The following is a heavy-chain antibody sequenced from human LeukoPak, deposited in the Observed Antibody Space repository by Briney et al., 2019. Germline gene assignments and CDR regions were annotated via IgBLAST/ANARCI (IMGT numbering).Heavy chain of an antibody. Sequence: SETLSLTCAVYGGSFSGYYWSWIRQPPGKGLEWIGEINHSGSTNYNPSLKSRVTISVDTSKNQFSLKLSSVTAAGTAVYYCARGFLTYYDFWSGPRSEYFQHWGQGTLVTVSS. D-gene: IGHD3-3*01. CDR1: GGSFSGYY. CDR2: INHSGST. CDR3: ARGFLTYYDFWSGPRSEYFQH. J-gene: IGHJ1*01. V-gene: IGHV4-34*01.